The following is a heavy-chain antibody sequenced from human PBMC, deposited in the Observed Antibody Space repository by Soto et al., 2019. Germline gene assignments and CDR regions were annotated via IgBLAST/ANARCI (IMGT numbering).Heavy chain of an antibody. CDR1: GGSFSGYY. V-gene: IGHV4-34*01. CDR2: TNHSGST. Sequence: SETLSLTCAVYGGSFSGYYWSWIRQPPGKGLEWIGETNHSGSTNYNPSLKSRVTISVDTSKNQFSLKLSSVTAADTAVYYCARRQSAVPAATMYNWFDLWGQGTLVTVSS. D-gene: IGHD2-2*01. CDR3: ARRQSAVPAATMYNWFDL. J-gene: IGHJ5*02.